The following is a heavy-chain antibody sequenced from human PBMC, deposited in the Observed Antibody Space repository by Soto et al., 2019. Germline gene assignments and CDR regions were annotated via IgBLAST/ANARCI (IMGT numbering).Heavy chain of an antibody. CDR2: ISSSSSYI. V-gene: IGHV3-21*01. CDR1: GLTFSSYS. CDR3: ARGGDGYDFWSGYYGDYYYGMDV. D-gene: IGHD3-3*01. J-gene: IGHJ6*02. Sequence: GGSLRLSCAASGLTFSSYSMNWVRQAPGKGLEWVSSISSSSSYIYYADSVKGRFTISRDNAKNSLYLQMNSLRAEDTAVYYCARGGDGYDFWSGYYGDYYYGMDVWGQGTTVTVSS.